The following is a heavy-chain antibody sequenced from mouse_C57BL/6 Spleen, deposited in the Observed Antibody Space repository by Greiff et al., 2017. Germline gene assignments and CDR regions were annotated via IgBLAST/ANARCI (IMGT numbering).Heavy chain of an antibody. CDR2: IDPSDSET. D-gene: IGHD1-1*01. Sequence: VQLQQPGAELVRPGSSVKLSCKASGYTFTSYWMHWVKQRPIQGLEWIGNIDPSDSETHYNQKFKDKSTLTVDKSSSTAYIQLSSLTSEDSAVYYCARWGTTVVATDYYAMDYWGQGTSVTVSS. J-gene: IGHJ4*01. V-gene: IGHV1-52*01. CDR1: GYTFTSYW. CDR3: ARWGTTVVATDYYAMDY.